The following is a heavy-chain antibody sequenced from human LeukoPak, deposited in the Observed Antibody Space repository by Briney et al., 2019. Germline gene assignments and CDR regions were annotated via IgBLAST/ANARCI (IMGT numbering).Heavy chain of an antibody. CDR2: IKSKTDGGTT. J-gene: IGHJ6*03. D-gene: IGHD2-21*02. CDR3: ATAVFVVVTVGYYYYYMDV. CDR1: VFTFSNAW. V-gene: IGHV3-15*01. Sequence: GGSLRLSCAASVFTFSNAWMSWVRQAPGKGLEWVGRIKSKTDGGTTDYAAPVKGRFTISRDDSKNTLYLQMNSLKTEDTAVYYCATAVFVVVTVGYYYYYMDVWGKGTTVTVSS.